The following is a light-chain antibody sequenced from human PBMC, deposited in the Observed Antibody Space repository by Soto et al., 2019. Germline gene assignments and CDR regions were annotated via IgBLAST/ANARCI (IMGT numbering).Light chain of an antibody. V-gene: IGLV1-40*01. Sequence: QPVLTQPPSVPGAPGQRVTISCTGNSSNIGAGYDVHWYQQFPGAAPKVLIHGNTNRPAGVPARFSGSKSGTSASLAITGLQAEDEADYYCQSYDSSRVVFGGGTKVTVL. CDR2: GNT. CDR1: SSNIGAGYD. CDR3: QSYDSSRVV. J-gene: IGLJ2*01.